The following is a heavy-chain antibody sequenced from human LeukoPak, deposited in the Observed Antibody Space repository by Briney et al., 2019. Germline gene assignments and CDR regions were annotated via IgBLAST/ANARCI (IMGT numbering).Heavy chain of an antibody. Sequence: ASVKVSCKASGGTFSSYAISWVRQAPGQGLEWMGRIIPIFGIANYAQKFQGRVTITADKSTSTAYMELSSLRSEDTAVHYCARDDRSPNYYYYYGMDVWGQGTTVTVSS. CDR3: ARDDRSPNYYYYYGMDV. D-gene: IGHD1-14*01. V-gene: IGHV1-69*04. CDR1: GGTFSSYA. CDR2: IIPIFGIA. J-gene: IGHJ6*02.